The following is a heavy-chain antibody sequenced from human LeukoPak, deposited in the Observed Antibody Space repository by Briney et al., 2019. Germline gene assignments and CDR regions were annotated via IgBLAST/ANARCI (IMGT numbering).Heavy chain of an antibody. CDR3: VKLNAAGSVDS. CDR2: ISWNSGSI. V-gene: IGHV3-9*01. Sequence: GRSLRLSCAASGFTFDDYAMHWVRQAPGKGLEWVSGISWNSGSIGYADSVKGRFTISRDNAKNSLYLQMNSLRAEDTALYYCVKLNAAGSVDSWGQGTLVTVSS. J-gene: IGHJ4*02. D-gene: IGHD6-19*01. CDR1: GFTFDDYA.